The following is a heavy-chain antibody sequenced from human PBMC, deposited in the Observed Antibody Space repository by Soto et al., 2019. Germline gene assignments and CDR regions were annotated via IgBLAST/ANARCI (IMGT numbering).Heavy chain of an antibody. CDR3: AKASYDILTGYSPDY. CDR2: ITFSGATT. CDR1: GFTFSSFA. J-gene: IGHJ4*02. V-gene: IGHV3-23*01. Sequence: GGSLRLSCAASGFTFSSFAMTWVRQAPGKGLEWVSTITFSGATTYYADSVKGRFTISRDNSKNTLYLQMNSLRVEDTAVYYCAKASYDILTGYSPDYWGQGTLVTVSS. D-gene: IGHD3-9*01.